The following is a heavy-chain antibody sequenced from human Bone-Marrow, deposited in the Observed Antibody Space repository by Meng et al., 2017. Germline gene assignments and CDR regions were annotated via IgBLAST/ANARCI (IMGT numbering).Heavy chain of an antibody. CDR1: GYTFTGYY. J-gene: IGHJ4*02. CDR3: ARDPDVDTARGDY. V-gene: IGHV1-2*06. Sequence: QGQRRQPGAWGKKPGAPVTVACKASGYTFTGYYMHWVRHAARQGREWMGPINPNSGGTNYAQKFQGRVTMTRDTSISTAYMELSRLRSDDTAVYYCARDPDVDTARGDYWGQGTLVTVPS. CDR2: INPNSGGT. D-gene: IGHD5-18*01.